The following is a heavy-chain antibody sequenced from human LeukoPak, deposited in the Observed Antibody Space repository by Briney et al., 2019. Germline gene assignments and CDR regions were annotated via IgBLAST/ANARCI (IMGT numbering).Heavy chain of an antibody. J-gene: IGHJ5*01. CDR3: ARAQYSYGSGSYFDF. V-gene: IGHV4-31*03. CDR1: GGSVSSGGYY. D-gene: IGHD3-10*01. CDR2: VYYGGST. Sequence: SQTLSLTCTVSGGSVSSGGYYWSWIRQHPGKGLEWIVYVYYGGSTYHNPSLKSRVGMSVDTSKNQFSLKLSSVTVADTAVYYCARAQYSYGSGSYFDFWSQGTLVTVSS.